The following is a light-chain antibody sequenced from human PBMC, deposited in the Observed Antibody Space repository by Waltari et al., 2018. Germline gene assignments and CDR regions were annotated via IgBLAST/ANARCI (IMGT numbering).Light chain of an antibody. Sequence: EVVLTQSPGTLSLSPGERATLFFRASQSISRYLVWYQQRPGPAPRLLIYGASIRAAGIPGRFSGSGSGTDFTLSISRLEPEDFAVYYCQNHERLPATFGQGTRVEIK. V-gene: IGKV3-20*01. J-gene: IGKJ1*01. CDR1: QSISRY. CDR3: QNHERLPAT. CDR2: GAS.